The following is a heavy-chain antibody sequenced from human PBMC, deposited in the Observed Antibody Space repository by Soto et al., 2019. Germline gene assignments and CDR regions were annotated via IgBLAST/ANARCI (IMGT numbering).Heavy chain of an antibody. Sequence: SETLSLTFAVSCGYISSGGYYWSWIQQPPGKGLEWIGYIYHSGSTDYNPSLKSRVTISVDRSKNQFSLKLSSVTAADTAVFYCDRFNEFANSTDVLGQGPTVKVSS. CDR3: DRFNEFANSTDV. V-gene: IGHV4-30-2*01. D-gene: IGHD1-1*01. CDR2: IYHSGST. J-gene: IGHJ6*02. CDR1: CGYISSGGYY.